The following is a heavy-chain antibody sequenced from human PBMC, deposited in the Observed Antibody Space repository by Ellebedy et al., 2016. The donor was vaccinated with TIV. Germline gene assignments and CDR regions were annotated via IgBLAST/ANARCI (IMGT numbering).Heavy chain of an antibody. CDR2: ITGSGDRT. CDR1: GFTFDNCA. CDR3: AKDSGKYGWNSEY. Sequence: PGGSLRLSCATSGFTFDNCAMRWFRQPPGKGLEWVSAITGSGDRTFYADSVKGRFTVSRDTSKNTLYLQMNSLRAEDTAIYYCAKDSGKYGWNSEYWGQGTQVTVSS. J-gene: IGHJ4*02. D-gene: IGHD3-10*01. V-gene: IGHV3-23*01.